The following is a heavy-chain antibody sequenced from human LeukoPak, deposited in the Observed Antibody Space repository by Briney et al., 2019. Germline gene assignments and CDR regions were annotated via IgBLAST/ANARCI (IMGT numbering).Heavy chain of an antibody. J-gene: IGHJ5*02. CDR1: GYTFTGYY. D-gene: IGHD3-10*01. Sequence: EASVKVYCKASGYTFTGYYMHWVRQATGQGLDLMGWINPNSGGTNYAQKFQGRVTMTRDTSISTAYMELSRLRSDDTAVYYCARARITMVRGVISWFDPWGQGTLVTVSS. V-gene: IGHV1-2*02. CDR2: INPNSGGT. CDR3: ARARITMVRGVISWFDP.